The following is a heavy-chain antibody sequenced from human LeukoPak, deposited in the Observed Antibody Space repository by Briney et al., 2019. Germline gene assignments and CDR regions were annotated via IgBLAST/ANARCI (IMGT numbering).Heavy chain of an antibody. CDR1: VYIFTNYG. Sequence: ASVKVSCKTSVYIFTNYGINWVRQARGQGVEWVGWINPYNGRTNYAQKLQGRVTITTESSTATAYIDLRRLRSDDTAMYYCARPMITVLALGADRFDIWGQGTRVTVSS. CDR2: INPYNGRT. D-gene: IGHD3-16*01. CDR3: ARPMITVLALGADRFDI. J-gene: IGHJ3*02. V-gene: IGHV1-18*01.